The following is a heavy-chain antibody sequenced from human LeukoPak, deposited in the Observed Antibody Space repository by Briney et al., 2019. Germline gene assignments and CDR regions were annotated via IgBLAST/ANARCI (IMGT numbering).Heavy chain of an antibody. D-gene: IGHD2-15*01. V-gene: IGHV1-69*13. Sequence: SVKVSCKASGGTFSSYAISWVRQAPGQGLEWMGGIIPVFGTANYAQKFQGRVAITADESTSTAYMELSSLRSEDTAVYYCARDGGYCSGGSCTFFDYWGQGTLVTVSS. J-gene: IGHJ4*02. CDR2: IIPVFGTA. CDR3: ARDGGYCSGGSCTFFDY. CDR1: GGTFSSYA.